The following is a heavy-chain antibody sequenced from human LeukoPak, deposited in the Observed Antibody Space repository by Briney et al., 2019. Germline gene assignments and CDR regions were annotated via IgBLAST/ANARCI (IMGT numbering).Heavy chain of an antibody. CDR2: ISSGSSYT. V-gene: IGHV3-11*06. CDR3: ARGGEYYDILTGFYYYYGMDV. J-gene: IGHJ6*02. Sequence: GGSLRLSCAASGFNFNDYYMSWIRQAPGKGLEWVSYISSGSSYTNYADSVKGRFTISRDNAKNSLYLQMNSLRAEDTAVYYCARGGEYYDILTGFYYYYGMDVWGQGTTVTVSS. D-gene: IGHD3-9*01. CDR1: GFNFNDYY.